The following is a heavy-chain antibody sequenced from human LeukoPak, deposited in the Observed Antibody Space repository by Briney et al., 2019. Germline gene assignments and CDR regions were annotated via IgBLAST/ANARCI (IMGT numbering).Heavy chain of an antibody. J-gene: IGHJ6*02. Sequence: SETLSLTCAVYGGSFSGYYWSWIRQPPGKGPEWIGEINHSGSTNYNPSLKSRVTISVDTSKNQFSLKLSSVTAADTAVYYCARDRINSALGSYYYGMDVWGQGTTVTVSS. CDR3: ARDRINSALGSYYYGMDV. D-gene: IGHD1-14*01. V-gene: IGHV4-34*01. CDR1: GGSFSGYY. CDR2: INHSGST.